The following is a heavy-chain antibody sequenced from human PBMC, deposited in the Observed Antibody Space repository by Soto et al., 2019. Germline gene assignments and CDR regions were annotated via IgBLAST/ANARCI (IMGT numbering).Heavy chain of an antibody. CDR2: IYSGGST. D-gene: IGHD3-10*02. V-gene: IGHV3-66*01. CDR3: ARDRALLDAVPGY. Sequence: GGSLRLSCAASGFTVSSNYVSWVRQAPGKGLEWVSVIYSGGSTYYADSVKGRFIISRDNAKNSLYLQMNSLRAEDTAVYYCARDRALLDAVPGYWGQGTQVTVSS. CDR1: GFTVSSNY. J-gene: IGHJ4*02.